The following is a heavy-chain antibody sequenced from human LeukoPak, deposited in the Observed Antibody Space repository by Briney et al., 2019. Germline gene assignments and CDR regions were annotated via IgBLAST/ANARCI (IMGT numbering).Heavy chain of an antibody. Sequence: GGSLRLSCAASGFTFSSYSMNWVRQAPGKGLEWVSYISSSSSTIYYADSVKGRFTISRDNAKNSLYLQMNSLRAEDTAVYYCARINYRPIIKFFDFWGQGTLVTVSS. J-gene: IGHJ4*02. CDR3: ARINYRPIIKFFDF. V-gene: IGHV3-48*01. D-gene: IGHD4-11*01. CDR1: GFTFSSYS. CDR2: ISSSSSTI.